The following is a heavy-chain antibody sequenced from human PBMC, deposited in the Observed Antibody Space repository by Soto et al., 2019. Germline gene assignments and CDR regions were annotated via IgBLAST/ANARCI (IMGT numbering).Heavy chain of an antibody. V-gene: IGHV3-23*01. D-gene: IGHD1-20*01. CDR1: GFTFSGYA. CDR3: AKGQAIGITGTTSDN. Sequence: GGTLRLSCAASGFTFSGYAMSWVRQAPGKGLEWVSAISGSGGSTSYADSVRGRFTISRDNSKNTLYLQMNSLRAEDTAVYYCAKGQAIGITGTTSDNWGQGTLVTVSS. CDR2: ISGSGGST. J-gene: IGHJ4*02.